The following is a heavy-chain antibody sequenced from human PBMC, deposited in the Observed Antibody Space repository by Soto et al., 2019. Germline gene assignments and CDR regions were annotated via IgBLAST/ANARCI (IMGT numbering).Heavy chain of an antibody. Sequence: EVQLVESGGGLVKPGGSLRLSCAASGFTFSSYSMNWVRQAPGKGLEWVSSISSSSSYIYYADSVKDRFTISRDNAKNSLYLQMNSLRAEDTAVYYCARGVAARHWYFDLWGRGTLVTVSS. CDR2: ISSSSSYI. CDR3: ARGVAARHWYFDL. J-gene: IGHJ2*01. D-gene: IGHD6-6*01. CDR1: GFTFSSYS. V-gene: IGHV3-21*01.